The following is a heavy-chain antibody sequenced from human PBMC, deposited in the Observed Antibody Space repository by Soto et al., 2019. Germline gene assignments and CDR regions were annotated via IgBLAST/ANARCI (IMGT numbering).Heavy chain of an antibody. V-gene: IGHV3-11*01. Sequence: GGSLRLSCAASGFTFSDYYMGWIRQAPGKGLEWVSYISSSGSTIYYADSVKGRFTISRDNAKNSLYLQMNSLRAEDTAVYYCARDDGPEVVAATPVFDYWGQGTLVTVSS. CDR1: GFTFSDYY. CDR3: ARDDGPEVVAATPVFDY. D-gene: IGHD2-15*01. CDR2: ISSSGSTI. J-gene: IGHJ4*02.